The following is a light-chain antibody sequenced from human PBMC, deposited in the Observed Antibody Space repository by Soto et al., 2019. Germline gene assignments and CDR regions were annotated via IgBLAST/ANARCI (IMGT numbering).Light chain of an antibody. J-gene: IGKJ4*01. CDR3: QQYGSSPRLT. CDR2: DAS. CDR1: QSVTSSY. V-gene: IGKV3-20*01. Sequence: EMVLTQSPDTLSLSPGERATLSCRASQSVTSSYLAWYQQRPGQAPRLLIYDASSRATGIPARFSGSGSGTDFTLTISRLEPEDFAVYYCQQYGSSPRLTFGGGTKVEIK.